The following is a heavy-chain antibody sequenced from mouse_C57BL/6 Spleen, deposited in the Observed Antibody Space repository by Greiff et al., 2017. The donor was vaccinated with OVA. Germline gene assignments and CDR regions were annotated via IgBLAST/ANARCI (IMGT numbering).Heavy chain of an antibody. Sequence: VKVVESGPGLVAPSQSLSITCTVSGFSLTSYAISWVRQPPGKGLEWLGVIWTGGGTNYNSALKSRLSISKDNSKSQVFLKMNSLQTDDTARYYCARHYYGSSYHWYFDVWGTGTTVTVSS. D-gene: IGHD1-1*01. J-gene: IGHJ1*03. CDR2: IWTGGGT. CDR3: ARHYYGSSYHWYFDV. CDR1: GFSLTSYA. V-gene: IGHV2-9-1*01.